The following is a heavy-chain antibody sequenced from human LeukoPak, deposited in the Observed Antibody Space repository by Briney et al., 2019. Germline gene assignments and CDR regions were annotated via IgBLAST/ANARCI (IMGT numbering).Heavy chain of an antibody. D-gene: IGHD1-7*01. CDR2: INTRSGRT. CDR1: GYTYISSY. CDR3: ARGRSGLAAQGTYEL. Sequence: ASVNVSCQASGYTYISSYYQWAGQVSGQGLEWMGWINTRSGRTGYAKKFQARVSMTMNTSISTACMEVSCLSFEDTAVYYCARGRSGLAAQGTYELRGQGTLITASS. J-gene: IGHJ4*01. V-gene: IGHV1-8*01.